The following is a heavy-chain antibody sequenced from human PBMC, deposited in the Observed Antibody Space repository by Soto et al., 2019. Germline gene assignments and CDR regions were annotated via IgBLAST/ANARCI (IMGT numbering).Heavy chain of an antibody. V-gene: IGHV3-23*01. Sequence: EVQLLESGGGLVQPGGSLRLSCAASGFTFSSYAMSWVRQAPGKGLEWVSVISGSGDSTYYADSVKGRFTISRDNSKNPLYLQMNRLRAEDTAVYYCAKRTSGWYFDYWGQGTLVTVSS. J-gene: IGHJ4*02. CDR1: GFTFSSYA. CDR3: AKRTSGWYFDY. D-gene: IGHD6-19*01. CDR2: ISGSGDST.